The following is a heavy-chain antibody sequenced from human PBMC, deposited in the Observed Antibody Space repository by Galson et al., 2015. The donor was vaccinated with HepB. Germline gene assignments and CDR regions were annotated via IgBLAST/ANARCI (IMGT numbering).Heavy chain of an antibody. V-gene: IGHV3-23*01. Sequence: SLRLSCAVSGFTFRDYAMSWVRQAPGAGLEWVSFISGSGGTTSYGDSVKGRFTISRDNSRETLYLQMDSLRAEDTAVYYCAKAPGVVVVPATPHFDNWGQGTLVTVSS. CDR2: ISGSGGTT. J-gene: IGHJ4*02. CDR1: GFTFRDYA. CDR3: AKAPGVVVVPATPHFDN. D-gene: IGHD2-15*01.